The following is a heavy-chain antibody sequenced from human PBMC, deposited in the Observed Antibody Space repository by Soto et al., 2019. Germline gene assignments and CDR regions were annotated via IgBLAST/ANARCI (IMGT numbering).Heavy chain of an antibody. V-gene: IGHV3-23*01. CDR2: ISGSGFST. CDR3: EKDPTPRDFLFIHYFDS. Sequence: GGSLRLSCAAXGXTSGPXGXTWVRQAPGRGLEWVSTISGSGFSTHYAESVQGRFTISRDNSKNTMYLQMNSLRAEDTAVYYCEKDPTPRDFLFIHYFDSWGQGSLVTVSS. D-gene: IGHD3-10*02. CDR1: GXTSGPXG. J-gene: IGHJ4*02.